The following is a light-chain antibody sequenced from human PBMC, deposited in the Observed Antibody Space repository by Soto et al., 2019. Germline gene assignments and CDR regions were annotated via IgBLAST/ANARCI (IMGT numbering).Light chain of an antibody. J-gene: IGKJ2*01. CDR2: GAS. Sequence: EIVMTQSPATLSVSPGERATLSCRASQSVSSNLAWYKQKPGQAPRLLIYGASTRATGIPARFSGSGSGTEFTLTISSLQSEDFAVYYCQQYNNWLTFGQGTKVDIK. V-gene: IGKV3-15*01. CDR3: QQYNNWLT. CDR1: QSVSSN.